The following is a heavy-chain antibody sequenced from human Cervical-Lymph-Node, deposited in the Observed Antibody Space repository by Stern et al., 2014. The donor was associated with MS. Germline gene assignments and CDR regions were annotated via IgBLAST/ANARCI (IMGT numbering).Heavy chain of an antibody. CDR2: IYYRGTT. V-gene: IGHV4-59*01. CDR1: GGSISGSY. D-gene: IGHD3-10*01. CDR3: ARWTDGSVRPYYYGMDV. J-gene: IGHJ6*02. Sequence: QMQLVQSGPGLVKPSETLSLTCSVSGGSISGSYWSWIRQPPGKGLEWIGYIYYRGTTNYNPSLKSRVSISVDTSKNQFSLKLSSVTAADTAVYYCARWTDGSVRPYYYGMDVWGQGTTVTVSS.